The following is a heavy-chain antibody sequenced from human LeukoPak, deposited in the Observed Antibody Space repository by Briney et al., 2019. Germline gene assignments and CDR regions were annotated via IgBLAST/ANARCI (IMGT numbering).Heavy chain of an antibody. J-gene: IGHJ5*02. CDR2: IYSCGSDT. CDR1: GYSLTSFW. V-gene: IGHV5-51*01. Sequence: GEALKISCKGSGYSLTSFWIGWGRQMPRESLEWIGIIYSCGSDTRYSPSFQGQVTISADKSISTAYLQWSSLKASDTAMYYCARLFVPIVVVPAASQTNWFDPWGQGTLVTVSS. CDR3: ARLFVPIVVVPAASQTNWFDP. D-gene: IGHD2-2*01.